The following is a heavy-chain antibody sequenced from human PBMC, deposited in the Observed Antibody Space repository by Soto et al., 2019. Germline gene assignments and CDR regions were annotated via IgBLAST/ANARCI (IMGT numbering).Heavy chain of an antibody. V-gene: IGHV1-69*13. CDR1: VGTLSRYA. D-gene: IGHD3-22*01. CDR2: IIPIFGTA. CDR3: ARGQAYYYDRHCWGWFDR. Sequence: SVKVTCKSCVGTLSRYAISLVRQAPGQGLEWMGGIIPIFGTANYAQKFQGRVTITADESTSTAYMELSSLRSEYTAVYYCARGQAYYYDRHCWGWFDRWGQGTLVTVSS. J-gene: IGHJ5*02.